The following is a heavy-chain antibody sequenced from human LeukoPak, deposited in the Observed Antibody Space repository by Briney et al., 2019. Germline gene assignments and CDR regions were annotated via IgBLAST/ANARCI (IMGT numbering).Heavy chain of an antibody. CDR3: AKDLLSGRYCSSTSCLYYGMDV. J-gene: IGHJ6*02. CDR1: GFTFSSYA. CDR2: ISYDGSNK. D-gene: IGHD2-2*01. V-gene: IGHV3-30-3*01. Sequence: GGSLRLSCAASGFTFSSYAMHWVRQAPGKGLEWVAVISYDGSNKYYADSVKGRFTISRDNAKNTLYLQMNSLRAEDTAVYYCAKDLLSGRYCSSTSCLYYGMDVWGQGTTVTVSS.